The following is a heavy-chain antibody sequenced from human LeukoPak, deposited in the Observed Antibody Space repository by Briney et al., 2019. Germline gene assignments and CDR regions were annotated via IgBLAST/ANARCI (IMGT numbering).Heavy chain of an antibody. CDR3: ARDRFLPAAIPTNYYYYYGMDV. Sequence: GGSLRLSCAASGFTFSSYYMSWVRQAPGKGLEWVSVIYSGGSTYYADSVKGRFTISRDNSKNTLYLQMNSLRAEDTAVYYCARDRFLPAAIPTNYYYYYGMDVWGKGTTVTVSS. J-gene: IGHJ6*04. CDR1: GFTFSSYY. V-gene: IGHV3-53*01. CDR2: IYSGGST. D-gene: IGHD2-2*02.